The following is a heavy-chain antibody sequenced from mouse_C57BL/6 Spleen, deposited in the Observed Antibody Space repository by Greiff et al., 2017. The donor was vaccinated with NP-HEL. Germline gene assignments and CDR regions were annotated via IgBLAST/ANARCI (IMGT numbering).Heavy chain of an antibody. V-gene: IGHV5-17*01. CDR2: ISSGSSTI. D-gene: IGHD2-4*01. Sequence: VQRVESGGGLVKPGGSLKLSCAASGFTFSDYGMHWVRQAPEKGLEWVAYISSGSSTIYYEDTVKGRFTISRDNAKNTLFLQMTSLRSEDTAMYYCAREDYDVGYAMDYWGQGTSVTVSS. CDR1: GFTFSDYG. J-gene: IGHJ4*01. CDR3: AREDYDVGYAMDY.